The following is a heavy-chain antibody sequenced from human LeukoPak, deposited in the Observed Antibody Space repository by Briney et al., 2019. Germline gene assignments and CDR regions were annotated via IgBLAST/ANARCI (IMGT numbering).Heavy chain of an antibody. CDR3: AREGKSSGWYAPFDY. J-gene: IGHJ4*02. D-gene: IGHD6-19*01. CDR1: GGSISSYY. CDR2: IYYSGST. V-gene: IGHV4-59*01. Sequence: SETLSLTCTVSGGSISSYYWSWIRQPPGKGLEWIGYIYYSGSTNYNPSLKGRVTISVDTSKNQFSLKLSSVTAADTAVYYCAREGKSSGWYAPFDYWGQGTLVTVSS.